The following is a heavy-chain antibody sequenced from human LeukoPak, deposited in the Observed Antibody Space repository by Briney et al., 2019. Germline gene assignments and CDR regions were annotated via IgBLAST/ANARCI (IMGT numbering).Heavy chain of an antibody. V-gene: IGHV3-11*01. CDR2: ISSSGSTI. CDR3: ARARRSIAVAGYYFDY. D-gene: IGHD6-19*01. CDR1: GFTFSDYY. Sequence: GGSLRLSCAASGFTFSDYYMSWIRQAPGKGLEWVSYISSSGSTIYYADSVKGRFTISRDNAKNSLYLQMNSLRAEDTAVYYCARARRSIAVAGYYFDYWGQGTLVTVSS. J-gene: IGHJ4*02.